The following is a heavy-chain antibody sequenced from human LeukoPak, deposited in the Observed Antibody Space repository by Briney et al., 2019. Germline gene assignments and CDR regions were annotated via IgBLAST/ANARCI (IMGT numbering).Heavy chain of an antibody. CDR2: INHRRST. D-gene: IGHD5-12*01. CDR1: GGSISSTSYH. CDR3: ARVDDY. Sequence: SETLSLTCTVSGGSISSTSYHWAWIRQPPGEGLEWIGEINHRRSTNYNPSLKSRVTISVDTSKNQFSLKMSSVTAADTAVYYCARVDDYWSQGTLVTVSS. V-gene: IGHV4-61*05. J-gene: IGHJ4*02.